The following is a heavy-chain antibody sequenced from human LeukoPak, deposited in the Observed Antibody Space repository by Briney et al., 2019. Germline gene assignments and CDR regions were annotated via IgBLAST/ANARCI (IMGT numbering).Heavy chain of an antibody. D-gene: IGHD3-10*01. J-gene: IGHJ4*02. CDR3: VRDRGYYHSRNFYPAAYFDD. V-gene: IGHV4-59*02. CDR2: IFYTGST. CDR1: GVFVNTYY. Sequence: SETLSLTCSVSGVFVNTYYWGWIRQPPGKGLEWIGYIFYTGSTNYNPSLKSRVTMSVATSRNQFSLMLTSVTAADTALYYCVRDRGYYHSRNFYPAAYFDDWGPGTLVTVSS.